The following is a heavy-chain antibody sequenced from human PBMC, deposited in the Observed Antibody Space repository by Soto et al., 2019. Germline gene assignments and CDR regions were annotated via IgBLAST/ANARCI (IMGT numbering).Heavy chain of an antibody. D-gene: IGHD3-10*01. V-gene: IGHV3-23*01. CDR1: GFTFSSYA. CDR2: IRASGGRT. CDR3: AKDLSIPTVRGVFS. Sequence: GGSLRLSCAASGFTFSSYAMSWARQAPGKGLEWISGIRASGGRTYYADSVEGRFTISRDNSKNTLYMQMNSLRAEDTAIYYCAKDLSIPTVRGVFSWGQGTLVTVSS. J-gene: IGHJ5*02.